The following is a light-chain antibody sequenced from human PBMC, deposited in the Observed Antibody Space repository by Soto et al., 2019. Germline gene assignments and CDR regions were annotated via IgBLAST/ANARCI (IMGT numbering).Light chain of an antibody. CDR3: QVRDSSSDHPWV. V-gene: IGLV3-21*02. Sequence: SYKLTQPPSVSVAPGQTARITCGGNNVGSESVHWYQQKPGQAPVLVVYDDSDRPSGIPERFSGSNSGNTATLSISRVEGGDEADYYCQVRDSSSDHPWVFGGGTKLTVL. CDR1: NVGSES. CDR2: DDS. J-gene: IGLJ3*02.